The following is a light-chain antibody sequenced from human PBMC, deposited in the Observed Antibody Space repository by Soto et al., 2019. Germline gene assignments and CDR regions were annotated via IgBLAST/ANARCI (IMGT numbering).Light chain of an antibody. CDR2: DVS. Sequence: QSALTQPASVSGSPGQSITISCTGTSSDVGGYDHVSWYQQHPGRAPKLMIYDVSNRPSGVTNRFSGSKSGNTASLTISGLQAEYEADYYCSSYTSSNTLVFGGGTKVTVL. CDR1: SSDVGGYDH. V-gene: IGLV2-14*01. J-gene: IGLJ2*01. CDR3: SSYTSSNTLV.